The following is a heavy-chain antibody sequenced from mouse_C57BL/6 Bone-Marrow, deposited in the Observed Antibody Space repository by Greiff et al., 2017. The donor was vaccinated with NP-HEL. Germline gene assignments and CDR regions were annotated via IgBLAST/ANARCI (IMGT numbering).Heavy chain of an antibody. J-gene: IGHJ3*01. D-gene: IGHD2-1*01. V-gene: IGHV5-4*03. CDR2: ISDGGSYT. CDR3: ARIYPQSWFAY. CDR1: GFTFSSYA. Sequence: EVKVVESGGGLVKPGGSLKLSCAASGFTFSSYAMSWVRQTPEKRLEWVATISDGGSYTYYPDNVKGRFTISRDNAKNNLSLQISHLKSEDTAMYYCARIYPQSWFAYWGQGTLVTVSA.